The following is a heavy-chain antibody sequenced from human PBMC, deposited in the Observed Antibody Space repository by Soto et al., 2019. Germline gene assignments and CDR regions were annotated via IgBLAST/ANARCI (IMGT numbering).Heavy chain of an antibody. CDR3: AREIGAGYCSSTSCYGDYYYYMDV. V-gene: IGHV3-48*01. CDR2: ISSSSSTI. Sequence: ESGGGLVQPGGSLRLSCAASGFTFSSYSMNWVRQAPGKGLEWVSYISSSSSTIYYADSVKGRFTISRDNAKNSLYLQMNSLRAEDTAVYYCAREIGAGYCSSTSCYGDYYYYMDVWGKGTTVTVSS. J-gene: IGHJ6*03. D-gene: IGHD2-2*01. CDR1: GFTFSSYS.